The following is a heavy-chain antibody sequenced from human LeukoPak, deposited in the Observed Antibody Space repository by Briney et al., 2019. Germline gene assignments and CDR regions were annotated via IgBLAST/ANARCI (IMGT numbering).Heavy chain of an antibody. CDR2: ISYDGSNK. CDR1: GFTFSSYA. J-gene: IGHJ4*02. Sequence: PGGSLRLSCAASGFTFSSYAMSWVRQAPGKGLEWVAVISYDGSNKYYADSVKGRFSITRDDSKNTLFVQMNSLRVEDTAVYYCARSYYFGSGTPAHFDDWGQGTLVTVSS. CDR3: ARSYYFGSGTPAHFDD. V-gene: IGHV3-30*03. D-gene: IGHD3-10*01.